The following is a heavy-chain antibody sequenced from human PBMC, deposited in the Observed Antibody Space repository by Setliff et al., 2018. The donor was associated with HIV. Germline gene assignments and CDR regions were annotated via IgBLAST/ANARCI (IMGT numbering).Heavy chain of an antibody. V-gene: IGHV4-39*01. D-gene: IGHD2-2*01. J-gene: IGHJ5*02. CDR1: GGSISSSSYY. Sequence: SETLSLTCTVSGGSISSSSYYWGWIRQPPGKGLEWIGSIYYSGSTYSNPSLKSRVTISVDTSKNQFSLKLSSVTAADTAVYYCARLYYLVGNWFDPWGQGTLVTVSS. CDR2: IYYSGST. CDR3: ARLYYLVGNWFDP.